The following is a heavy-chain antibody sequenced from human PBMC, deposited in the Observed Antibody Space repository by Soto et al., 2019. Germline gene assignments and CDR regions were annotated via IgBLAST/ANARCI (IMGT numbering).Heavy chain of an antibody. J-gene: IGHJ5*02. CDR1: GFTFSSYA. CDR2: ISGSGGST. V-gene: IGHV3-23*01. D-gene: IGHD6-19*01. Sequence: EVQLLESGGGLVQPGGSLRLSCAASGFTFSSYAMSWVRQAPGKGLEWVSAISGSGGSTYYADSVKGRFTISRDNSKNTLYLQMNSLRAEDTAVYYCAKDQGHPEWLVPWFDPWGQGTLVTVSS. CDR3: AKDQGHPEWLVPWFDP.